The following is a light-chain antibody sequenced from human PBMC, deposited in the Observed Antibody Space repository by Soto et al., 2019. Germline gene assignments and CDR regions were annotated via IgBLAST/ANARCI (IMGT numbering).Light chain of an antibody. CDR1: SSDVGGYNY. CDR2: EVS. CDR3: SSYAGSNNVV. J-gene: IGLJ2*01. V-gene: IGLV2-8*01. Sequence: QSALTQPPSASGSPGQSVTLSCTGTSSDVGGYNYVSWYQQHPGKAPKLMIYEVSKRPSGVPDRFSGSKSGNTASLTVSGLQAEDEADYYCSSYAGSNNVVFCGGTKLTVL.